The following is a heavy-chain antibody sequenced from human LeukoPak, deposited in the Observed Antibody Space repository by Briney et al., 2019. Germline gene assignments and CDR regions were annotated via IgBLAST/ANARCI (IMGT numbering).Heavy chain of an antibody. CDR3: ARGRAGIAAAGFDY. V-gene: IGHV3-30*12. Sequence: GGSLRLSCAASGFTFSSYDMHWVRLAPGKGLDWVAVISFDGGNKFYADSVKGRFSISRDNSKNTLYLQMNSLGLDDTAVYFCARGRAGIAAAGFDYWGQGTLVTVSS. CDR1: GFTFSSYD. J-gene: IGHJ4*02. CDR2: ISFDGGNK. D-gene: IGHD6-13*01.